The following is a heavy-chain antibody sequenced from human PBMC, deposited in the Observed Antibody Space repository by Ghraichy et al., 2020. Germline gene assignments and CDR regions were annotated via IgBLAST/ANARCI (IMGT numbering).Heavy chain of an antibody. CDR1: GYTFTGYY. Sequence: ASVKVSCKASGYTFTGYYMHWVRQAPGQGLEWMGWINPNSGGTNYAQKFQGRVTMTRDTSISTAYMELSRLRSDDTAVYYCARHNTAFQWLVPYYYYGMDVWGQGTTVTVSS. V-gene: IGHV1-2*02. CDR3: ARHNTAFQWLVPYYYYGMDV. J-gene: IGHJ6*02. CDR2: INPNSGGT. D-gene: IGHD6-19*01.